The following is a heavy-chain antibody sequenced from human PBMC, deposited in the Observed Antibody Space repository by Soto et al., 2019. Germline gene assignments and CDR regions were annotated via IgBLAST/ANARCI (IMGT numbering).Heavy chain of an antibody. J-gene: IGHJ1*01. CDR2: ISYDGSNK. D-gene: IGHD6-13*01. CDR1: GFTFSSYG. Sequence: GGSLRLSCAASGFTFSSYGMHWVRQAPGKGLEWVAVISYDGSNKYYADSVKGRFTISRDNSKNTLYLQMNSLRAEDTAVYYCAKEDEAAAYPYWAQGTLVPVSS. CDR3: AKEDEAAAYPY. V-gene: IGHV3-30*18.